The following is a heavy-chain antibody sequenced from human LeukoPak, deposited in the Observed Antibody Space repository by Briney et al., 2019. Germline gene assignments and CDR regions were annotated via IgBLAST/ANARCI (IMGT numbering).Heavy chain of an antibody. D-gene: IGHD3-10*01. V-gene: IGHV1-2*02. Sequence: GASVTVSCKASGYTFTDYYIHWVRQAPGQGLEWMGWINPNSDGTNYAQKFQGRVTMTRDTSVSTAYMELSRLRSDDTAVFYCARTWGSESYYEFWGQGTLVTVSS. CDR2: INPNSDGT. CDR1: GYTFTDYY. CDR3: ARTWGSESYYEF. J-gene: IGHJ4*02.